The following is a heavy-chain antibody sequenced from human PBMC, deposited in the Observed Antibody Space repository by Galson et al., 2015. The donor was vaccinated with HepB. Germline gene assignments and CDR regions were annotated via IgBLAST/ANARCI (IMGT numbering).Heavy chain of an antibody. D-gene: IGHD5-18*01. V-gene: IGHV3-30-3*01. CDR3: ARGGTWIQLTGYGY. Sequence: SLRLSCAASGFTFSSYAMHWVRQAPGKGLEWVAVISYDGSNKYYADSVKGRFTISRDNSKNTLYLQMNSLRAEDMAVYYCARGGTWIQLTGYGYWGQGTLVTVSS. CDR1: GFTFSSYA. J-gene: IGHJ4*02. CDR2: ISYDGSNK.